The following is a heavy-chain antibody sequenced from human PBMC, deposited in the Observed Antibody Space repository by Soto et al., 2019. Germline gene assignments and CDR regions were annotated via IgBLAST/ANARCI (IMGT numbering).Heavy chain of an antibody. CDR2: INRDGSTI. Sequence: EVQLVESGGGLAQPGGSLRLSCAASGFTLSSHWMHWVRQAPGKGLVWVSRINRDGSTINYDDSVRGRYTISRDNAKNTVSLQINGGRAGKAVVFSCERVRDCIYSSIGKARAVFDMWGRGTWAPVSP. V-gene: IGHV3-74*01. J-gene: IGHJ3*02. CDR1: GFTLSSHW. CDR3: ERVRDCIYSSIGKARAVFDM. D-gene: IGHD6-13*01.